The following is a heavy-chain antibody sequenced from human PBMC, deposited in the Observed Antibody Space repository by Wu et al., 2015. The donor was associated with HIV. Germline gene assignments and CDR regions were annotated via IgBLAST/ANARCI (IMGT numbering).Heavy chain of an antibody. CDR2: IIPFFGIA. CDR3: ATTNRDQLLSHGRTTGGLLAFDI. D-gene: IGHD2-2*01. Sequence: HLVQSEAEVKKPGSSVKVSCKASGGTLSRNAIAWVRQAPGEGLEWMGGIIPFFGIANYAQKFQGRVTITVDDSTSTAYMQLNSLRSEDTALFYCATTNRDQLLSHGRTTGGLLAFDIWGQGTVVTVSS. J-gene: IGHJ3*02. CDR1: GGTLSRNA. V-gene: IGHV1-69*01.